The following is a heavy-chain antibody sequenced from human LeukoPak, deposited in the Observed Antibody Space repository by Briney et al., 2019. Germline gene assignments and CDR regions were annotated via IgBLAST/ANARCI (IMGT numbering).Heavy chain of an antibody. D-gene: IGHD3-10*01. CDR3: ARDSSMLRGPLVIYYFDF. V-gene: IGHV3-21*04. CDR1: GFTFSSYS. CDR2: ISSSSSYI. J-gene: IGHJ4*02. Sequence: GGSLRLSCAASGFTFSSYSMNWVRQAPGKGLEWVSSISSSSSYIYYADSVKGRFTISRDNAKNSLYLQINSLRVEDTAVYYCARDSSMLRGPLVIYYFDFWGQGTLVTVSS.